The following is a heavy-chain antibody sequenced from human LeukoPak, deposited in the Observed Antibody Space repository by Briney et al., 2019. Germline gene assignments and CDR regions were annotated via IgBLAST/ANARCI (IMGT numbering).Heavy chain of an antibody. Sequence: SQTLSLTCALSGDSVSSNSAAWNWLRQSPSRGLEWLGRTYYRSKWYNDYAVSVKSRITINPDTSKHQFSLQLNSVTPEDTAVYYCEREYCGGNCYSWFDPWGQGTLVTVSS. D-gene: IGHD2-21*02. CDR1: GDSVSSNSAA. V-gene: IGHV6-1*01. CDR2: TYYRSKWYN. CDR3: EREYCGGNCYSWFDP. J-gene: IGHJ5*02.